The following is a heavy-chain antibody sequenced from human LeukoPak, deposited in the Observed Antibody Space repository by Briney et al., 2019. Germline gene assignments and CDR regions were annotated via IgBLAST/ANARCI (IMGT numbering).Heavy chain of an antibody. CDR3: TRDPDA. V-gene: IGHV3-66*01. Sequence: GGSLRLSCAASGFTVSNYFMSWFRKAPGKGLEWVSVIYSGGETHHADSVKGRFTLSRDTSKNTLLLQVNSLRVEDTAVYYCTRDPDAWGQGTLVTVSS. J-gene: IGHJ5*02. CDR1: GFTVSNYF. CDR2: IYSGGET.